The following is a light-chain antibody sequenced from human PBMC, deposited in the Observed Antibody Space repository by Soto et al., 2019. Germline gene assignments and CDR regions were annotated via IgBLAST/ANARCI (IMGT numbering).Light chain of an antibody. CDR1: QSVTTY. CDR3: QQRSSGPRV. Sequence: EIVLAQSPATLSLSPGERATLSCRASQSVTTYLVWYQQKPGRAPRLLIYDASKRAIGIPDRFSGSGSGTDFTFIFSGLGPEVFAVFYCQQRSSGPRVFGGGTKVDIK. CDR2: DAS. J-gene: IGKJ4*01. V-gene: IGKV3-11*01.